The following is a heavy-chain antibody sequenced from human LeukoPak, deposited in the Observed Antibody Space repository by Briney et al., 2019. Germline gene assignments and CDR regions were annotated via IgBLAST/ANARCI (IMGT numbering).Heavy chain of an antibody. Sequence: ASVKVSCKASGYTFTTYGISWVRQAPGQGLEWMGWISVYNGNTIYAQRLQGRLTMTTDTSTTTAYMELRSLRSDDTAVYYCARDENWNDGGGKGYNWLDSWGQGTLVTVSS. CDR3: ARDENWNDGGGKGYNWLDS. D-gene: IGHD1-1*01. CDR2: ISVYNGNT. CDR1: GYTFTTYG. V-gene: IGHV1-18*01. J-gene: IGHJ5*01.